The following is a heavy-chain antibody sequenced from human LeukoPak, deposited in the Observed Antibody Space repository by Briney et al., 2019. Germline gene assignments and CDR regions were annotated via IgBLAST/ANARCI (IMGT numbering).Heavy chain of an antibody. CDR2: ISSTGNTL. V-gene: IGHV3-48*03. Sequence: GGSLRLSCAASGFAFNNYEMNWVRQTPGKGLEWIAYISSTGNTLYYVDSVKGRFTISRDNAKNSLYLQMNSLRAEDTAVYYCARSDGGFDYWGQGTQVTVSS. J-gene: IGHJ4*02. CDR3: ARSDGGFDY. CDR1: GFAFNNYE. D-gene: IGHD3-16*01.